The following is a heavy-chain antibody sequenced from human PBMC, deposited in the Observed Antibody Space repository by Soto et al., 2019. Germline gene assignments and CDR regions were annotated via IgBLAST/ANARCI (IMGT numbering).Heavy chain of an antibody. D-gene: IGHD3-10*01. CDR3: ARDKGIMWFGEARPSYYGMDV. Sequence: SETLSLTCTVSCGSITSYFWSWVRQPPGKGLEWIGYIYYSGSTNYNPSLKSRVTISVDTSKNQFSLKLSSVTAADTAVYYCARDKGIMWFGEARPSYYGMDVWGQGTTVTVSS. CDR1: CGSITSYF. J-gene: IGHJ6*02. V-gene: IGHV4-59*01. CDR2: IYYSGST.